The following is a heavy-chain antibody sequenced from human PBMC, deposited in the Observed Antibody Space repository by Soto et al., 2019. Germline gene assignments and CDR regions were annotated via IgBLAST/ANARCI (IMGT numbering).Heavy chain of an antibody. CDR1: GGTFSSYA. Sequence: QVQLVQSGAEVKKPGSSVKVSCKASGGTFSSYAISWVRQAPGQGLEWMGGIIPMFGTADYAQKIQGRVTITADESTSTAYMELSSLRSDDTAVYYCATMKGGSQYYYYGMDVWGQGTTVTVSS. D-gene: IGHD3-10*01. CDR3: ATMKGGSQYYYYGMDV. J-gene: IGHJ6*02. V-gene: IGHV1-69*12. CDR2: IIPMFGTA.